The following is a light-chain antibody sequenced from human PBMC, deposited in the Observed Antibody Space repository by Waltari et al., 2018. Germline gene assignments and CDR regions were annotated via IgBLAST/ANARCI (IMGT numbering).Light chain of an antibody. CDR3: QHYGSSTWT. V-gene: IGKV3-20*01. CDR2: DAS. Sequence: EIVLTHSPGTLSLSPGAKATLPCRATQPVSSTYLARYQQKPGQAPRLLIHDASSRATGIPDRFSGSGSGTDFTLIISRLEPEDFAVYYCQHYGSSTWTFGQGTKVEIK. CDR1: QPVSSTY. J-gene: IGKJ1*01.